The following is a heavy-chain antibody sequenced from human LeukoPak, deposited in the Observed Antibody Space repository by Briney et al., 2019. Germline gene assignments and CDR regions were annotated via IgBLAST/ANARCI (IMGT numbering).Heavy chain of an antibody. J-gene: IGHJ6*03. CDR2: ISGSGGST. V-gene: IGHV3-23*01. CDR1: GFTFTSYA. CDR3: AKGDHYYDTSGDYYMDV. D-gene: IGHD3-22*01. Sequence: GGSLRLSCAASGFTFTSYAMSWVRQAPGKGLEWVSAISGSGGSTYYADSVKGRFTISRDNSKNTLYLQMSSLRAEDTAVYYCAKGDHYYDTSGDYYMDVWGKGTTVTVSS.